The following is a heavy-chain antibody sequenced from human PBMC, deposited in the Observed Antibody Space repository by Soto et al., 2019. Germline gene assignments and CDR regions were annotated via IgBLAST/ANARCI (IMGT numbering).Heavy chain of an antibody. D-gene: IGHD1-7*01. J-gene: IGHJ6*02. Sequence: SETLSLTCTVSGGSISSYYWSWIRQPAGKGLEWIGRIYTSGSTNYNPSLKSRVTMSVDTSKNQFSLKLSSVTAADTAVYYCARGGTGTTNYYYGMDVWGQGTTVPSP. V-gene: IGHV4-4*07. CDR3: ARGGTGTTNYYYGMDV. CDR2: IYTSGST. CDR1: GGSISSYY.